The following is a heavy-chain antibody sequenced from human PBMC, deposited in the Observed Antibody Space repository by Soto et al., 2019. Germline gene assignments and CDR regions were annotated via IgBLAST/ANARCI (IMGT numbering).Heavy chain of an antibody. V-gene: IGHV4-59*01. Sequence: QVQLQESGPGLVKPSETLSLTCTVSGGSINSYFWSWIRQPPGKGLAWIGYIYYSGSTNDNPSLKSRVTISVDTSKNQFSLKLRSVPGADTAVYYCARRYGGNFDYWGQGTLVTVSS. CDR3: ARRYGGNFDY. CDR2: IYYSGST. J-gene: IGHJ4*02. CDR1: GGSINSYF. D-gene: IGHD1-26*01.